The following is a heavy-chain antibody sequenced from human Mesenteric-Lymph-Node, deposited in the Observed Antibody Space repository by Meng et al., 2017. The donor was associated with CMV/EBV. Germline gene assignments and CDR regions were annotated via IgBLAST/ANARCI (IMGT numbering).Heavy chain of an antibody. Sequence: SETLSLTCTVSGGSISGSHWSWIRQPPGKGLKFVGNIRYTGDTEYSASLKSRVSILLDMSKNQFSLKLTSVSAADTAVYYCARWRQAQSEFDYWGQGTLVTVSS. V-gene: IGHV4-59*01. CDR2: IRYTGDT. J-gene: IGHJ4*02. CDR3: ARWRQAQSEFDY. CDR1: GGSISGSH.